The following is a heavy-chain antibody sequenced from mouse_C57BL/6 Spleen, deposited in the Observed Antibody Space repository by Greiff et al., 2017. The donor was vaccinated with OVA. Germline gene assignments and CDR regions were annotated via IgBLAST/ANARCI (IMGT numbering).Heavy chain of an antibody. CDR1: GFTFSDYG. D-gene: IGHD1-1*01. CDR2: ISNLAYSI. V-gene: IGHV5-15*01. J-gene: IGHJ1*03. CDR3: ARPSYYGSSSYWYFDV. Sequence: EVKLMESGGGLVQPGGSLKLSCAASGFTFSDYGMAWVRQAPRKGPEWVAFISNLAYSIYYADTVTGRFTISRENAKNTLYLEMSSLRSEDTAMYYCARPSYYGSSSYWYFDVWGTGTTVTVSS.